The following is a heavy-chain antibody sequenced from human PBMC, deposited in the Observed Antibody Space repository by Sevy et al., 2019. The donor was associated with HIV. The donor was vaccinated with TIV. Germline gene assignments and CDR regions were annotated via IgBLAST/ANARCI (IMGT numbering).Heavy chain of an antibody. CDR2: IKPNDDFI. V-gene: IGHV1-46*01. CDR1: GYSFTEFY. Sequence: ASVKVSCKASGYSFTEFYMHWVRQAPGQGLEWMGIIKPNDDFIRYAQRFQGRITMTRDASTRKVYMELSSLRSEDTAMYYCARDVSLGTTDGFYFDYWGQGTLVTVSS. D-gene: IGHD1-1*01. CDR3: ARDVSLGTTDGFYFDY. J-gene: IGHJ4*02.